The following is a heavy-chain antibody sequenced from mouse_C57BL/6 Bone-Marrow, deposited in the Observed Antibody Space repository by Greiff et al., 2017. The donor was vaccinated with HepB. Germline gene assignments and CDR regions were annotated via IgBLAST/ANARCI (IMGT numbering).Heavy chain of an antibody. CDR3: ARHGAPRYFDV. Sequence: VQLQQPGAELVRPGSSVKLSCKASGYTFTSYWMHWVKQRPIQGLEWIGNIDPSDSETHYNQKFKDKATLTVDKSSGTAYMQLSSLTSEDSAVYYCARHGAPRYFDVWGTGTTVTVSS. D-gene: IGHD3-1*01. J-gene: IGHJ1*03. V-gene: IGHV1-52*01. CDR1: GYTFTSYW. CDR2: IDPSDSET.